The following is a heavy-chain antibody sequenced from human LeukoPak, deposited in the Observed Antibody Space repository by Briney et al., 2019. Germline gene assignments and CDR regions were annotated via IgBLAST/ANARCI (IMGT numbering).Heavy chain of an antibody. Sequence: GGSLRLSCAASGFTFSSYEMNWVRQAPGKGLEWVSYISSSGSTIYYADSVKGRFTISRDNAKNSLNLQMNSLRAEDTAVYYCAELGITMIGGVWGKGTTVTISS. CDR3: AELGITMIGGV. J-gene: IGHJ6*04. D-gene: IGHD3-10*02. CDR2: ISSSGSTI. V-gene: IGHV3-48*03. CDR1: GFTFSSYE.